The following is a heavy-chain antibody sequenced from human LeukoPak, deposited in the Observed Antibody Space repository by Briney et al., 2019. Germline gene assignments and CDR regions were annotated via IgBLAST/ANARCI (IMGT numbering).Heavy chain of an antibody. Sequence: ASVKVSCKASGYTFTGYYMHWVRQAPGQGLEWMGWINPNSGGTNYAQKFQGRVTMTRDTSISTAYMELSRLRSDDTAVYYCARDYYDSSGYYSVYGYWGQGTLVTVSS. CDR2: INPNSGGT. D-gene: IGHD3-22*01. CDR1: GYTFTGYY. V-gene: IGHV1-2*02. J-gene: IGHJ4*02. CDR3: ARDYYDSSGYYSVYGY.